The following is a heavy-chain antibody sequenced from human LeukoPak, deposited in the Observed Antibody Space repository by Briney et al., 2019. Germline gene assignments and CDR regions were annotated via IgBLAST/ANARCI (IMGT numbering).Heavy chain of an antibody. Sequence: GGSLRLSCAASGFTFSSYSINWVRQAPGKGLEWVSSISSSSSYIYYADSVKGRFTISRDNAKNLLYLQMNSLRAEDTAAYYCARGATDAFDIWGQGTMVTVSS. CDR2: ISSSSSYI. D-gene: IGHD1-26*01. V-gene: IGHV3-21*01. CDR1: GFTFSSYS. CDR3: ARGATDAFDI. J-gene: IGHJ3*02.